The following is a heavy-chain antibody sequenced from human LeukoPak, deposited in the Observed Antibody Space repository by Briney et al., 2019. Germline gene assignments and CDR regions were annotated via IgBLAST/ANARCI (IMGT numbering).Heavy chain of an antibody. D-gene: IGHD1-1*01. CDR3: ARVAKERVGGVYYFDY. J-gene: IGHJ4*02. V-gene: IGHV3-74*01. CDR2: INSDGSIT. Sequence: GGSLRLSCAASGFTFSSYWMHWVRQAPGKGLVWVSRINSDGSITSYADSVKGRFTISRENAKNSLYPQMNSLRAGDTAVYYCARVAKERVGGVYYFDYWGQGTLVTVSS. CDR1: GFTFSSYW.